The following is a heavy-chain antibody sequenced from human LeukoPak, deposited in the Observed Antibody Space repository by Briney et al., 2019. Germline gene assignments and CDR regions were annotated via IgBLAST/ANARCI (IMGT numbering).Heavy chain of an antibody. CDR1: GGSISSGGYY. CDR2: IYYSGST. Sequence: SETPSLTCTVSGGSISSGGYYWSWIRQHPGQGLEWIGYIYYSGSTYYNPSLKSRVTISVDTSKNQFSLKLSSVTAADTAVYYCARSAFIVVVTAPSYYFDYWGQGTLVTVSS. V-gene: IGHV4-31*03. J-gene: IGHJ4*02. CDR3: ARSAFIVVVTAPSYYFDY. D-gene: IGHD2-21*02.